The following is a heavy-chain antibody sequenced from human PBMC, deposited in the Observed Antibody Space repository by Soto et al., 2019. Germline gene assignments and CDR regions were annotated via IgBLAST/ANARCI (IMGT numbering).Heavy chain of an antibody. D-gene: IGHD6-13*01. J-gene: IGHJ6*02. V-gene: IGHV3-21*01. Sequence: GCLRLSCAASGFTFSIYSMNGVRQAPGKGLEWVSSISSSSSYIYYADSVKGRFTIPRDNAKNSLYLQMNSLRAEDTAVYYCARATSSSWLTGPRDYYYGMDVWGQGTKVTVYS. CDR1: GFTFSIYS. CDR2: ISSSSSYI. CDR3: ARATSSSWLTGPRDYYYGMDV.